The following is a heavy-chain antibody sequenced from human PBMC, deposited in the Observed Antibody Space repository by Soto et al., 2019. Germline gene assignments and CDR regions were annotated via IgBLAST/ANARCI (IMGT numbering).Heavy chain of an antibody. V-gene: IGHV4-39*01. Sequence: QLQLQESGPGLVKPSETLSLTCTVSGGSISSSSYYWGWIRQPPGKGLEWIGSIYYSGSTYYNPALKSRVTISLDTSKNQFSLKLSSVTAADTAVYYCARRGYYYGSPFDYWGQGTLVTVSS. J-gene: IGHJ4*02. CDR2: IYYSGST. CDR1: GGSISSSSYY. D-gene: IGHD3-10*01. CDR3: ARRGYYYGSPFDY.